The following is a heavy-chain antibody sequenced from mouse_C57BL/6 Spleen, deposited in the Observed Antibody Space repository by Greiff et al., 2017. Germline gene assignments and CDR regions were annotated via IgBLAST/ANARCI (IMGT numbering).Heavy chain of an antibody. CDR2: IYPGDGDT. J-gene: IGHJ4*01. CDR1: GYAFSSYW. CDR3: ARWGDYDAMDY. V-gene: IGHV1-80*01. Sequence: QVQLQQSGAELVKPGASVKISCKASGYAFSSYWMNWVKQRPGKGLEWIGQIYPGDGDTNYNGKFKGKATLTADKSSSTAYMQLSSLTSEDSAVYFCARWGDYDAMDYGGQETSVTVSS.